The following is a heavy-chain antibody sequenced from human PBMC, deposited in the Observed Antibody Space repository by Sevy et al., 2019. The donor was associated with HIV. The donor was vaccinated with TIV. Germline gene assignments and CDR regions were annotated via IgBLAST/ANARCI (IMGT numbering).Heavy chain of an antibody. CDR1: GGTFSSYA. Sequence: ASVKVSCKASGGTFSSYAISWVRQAPGQGLEWMGRIIPIFGTANYAQKFQGRVTITADESTSTAYMELSSLRSEDTAVYYCARVNMGARVVITTGWFDPWGQGTLVTVSS. V-gene: IGHV1-69*13. D-gene: IGHD3-22*01. CDR3: ARVNMGARVVITTGWFDP. J-gene: IGHJ5*02. CDR2: IIPIFGTA.